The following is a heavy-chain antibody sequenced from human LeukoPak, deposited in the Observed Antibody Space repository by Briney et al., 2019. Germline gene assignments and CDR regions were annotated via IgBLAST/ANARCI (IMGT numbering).Heavy chain of an antibody. CDR3: ARDWGGPDDC. CDR1: GFTFSTSW. CDR2: INLNGSEK. D-gene: IGHD3-16*01. V-gene: IGHV3-7*01. Sequence: GGSLRLSCVASGFTFSTSWMSWVRQAPGKGLEWVANINLNGSEKYSVDSVKGRFIISRDDAKNSLYLQMNSLRAEDTAIYYCARDWGGPDDCWGQGTLVTVSS. J-gene: IGHJ4*02.